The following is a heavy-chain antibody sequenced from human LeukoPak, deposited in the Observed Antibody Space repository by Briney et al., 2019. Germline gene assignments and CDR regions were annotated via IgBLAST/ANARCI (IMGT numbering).Heavy chain of an antibody. D-gene: IGHD3-10*01. V-gene: IGHV3-64*01. CDR3: ARGLLWFGDTSAFDI. J-gene: IGHJ3*02. CDR2: ISSNGGST. Sequence: GGSLRLSCAASGFTFSSYAMHWVRQAPGKGLEYVSAISSNGGSTYYANSVKGRFTISRDNSKNTLYLQMGSLRAEDMAVYYCARGLLWFGDTSAFDIWGQGTMVTVSS. CDR1: GFTFSSYA.